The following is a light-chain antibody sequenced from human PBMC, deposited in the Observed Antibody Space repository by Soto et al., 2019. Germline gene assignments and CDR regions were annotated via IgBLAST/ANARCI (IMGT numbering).Light chain of an antibody. CDR1: NSNIGNNY. CDR2: DNY. CDR3: AAWDNSLSGVI. J-gene: IGLJ2*01. V-gene: IGLV1-51*01. Sequence: QSALTQPPSVSAAPGQTVTISCSGSNSNIGNNYVSWYQQVPGAAPKLVIYDNYKRPSGVPDRFSASKSGTSATLGITGFQTGDEAVYYCAAWDNSLSGVIFGGGTKVTV.